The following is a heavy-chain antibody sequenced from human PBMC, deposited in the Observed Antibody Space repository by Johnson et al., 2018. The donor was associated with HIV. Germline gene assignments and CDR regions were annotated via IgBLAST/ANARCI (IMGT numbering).Heavy chain of an antibody. V-gene: IGHV3-30*02. CDR1: GFIFNTFG. D-gene: IGHD5-12*01. CDR2: IRYDGSIQ. J-gene: IGHJ3*02. CDR3: AKVRWLRLDNEAFDS. Sequence: QVQLVESGGGVVQPGGSLRLSCAASGFIFNTFGMHWVRQAPGKGLEWVAFIRYDGSIQYYADSVQGRFTISRDNSKNTLYLKMHSLRLEDTAVYYCAKVRWLRLDNEAFDSWGQGTMVTVS.